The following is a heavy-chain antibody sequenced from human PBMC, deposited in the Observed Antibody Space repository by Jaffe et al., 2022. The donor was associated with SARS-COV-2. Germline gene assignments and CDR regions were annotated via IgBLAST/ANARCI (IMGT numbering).Heavy chain of an antibody. J-gene: IGHJ6*02. CDR3: ARGDYYGSGSYYNGDVYGMDV. D-gene: IGHD3-10*01. CDR2: IYYSGST. V-gene: IGHV4-39*01. CDR1: GGSISSSSYY. Sequence: QLQLQESGPGLVKPSETLSLTCTVSGGSISSSSYYWGWIRQPPGKGLEWIGSIYYSGSTYYNPSLKSRVTISVDTSKNQFSLKLSSVTAADTAVYYCARGDYYGSGSYYNGDVYGMDVWGQGTTVTVSS.